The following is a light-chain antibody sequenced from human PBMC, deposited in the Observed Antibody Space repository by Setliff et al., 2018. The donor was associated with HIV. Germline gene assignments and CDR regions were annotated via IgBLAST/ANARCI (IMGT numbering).Light chain of an antibody. CDR3: CSNTGSYTYV. CDR2: QAT. J-gene: IGLJ1*01. V-gene: IGLV2-23*01. CDR1: SSDIGRYNL. Sequence: QSVLTQPASVSGSPGQSITISCTGTSSDIGRYNLVSWYQQYPGKAPKLMIYQATKRPSGVSNRFSGSKSGNTASLTISGLQAEDEADYYCCSNTGSYTYVFGSGTKV.